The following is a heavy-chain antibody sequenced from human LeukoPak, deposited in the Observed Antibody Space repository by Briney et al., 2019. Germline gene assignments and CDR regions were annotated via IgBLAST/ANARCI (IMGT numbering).Heavy chain of an antibody. J-gene: IGHJ4*02. CDR1: GYTFTGYY. Sequence: GASVKVSCKASGYTFTGYYMHWVRQAPGQGHEWMGIINPSGGSTSYAQKFQGRVTMTRDTSTSTVYMELSSLRSEDTAVYYCAREDYGDLDFDYWGQGTLVTVSS. V-gene: IGHV1-46*01. CDR3: AREDYGDLDFDY. CDR2: INPSGGST. D-gene: IGHD4-17*01.